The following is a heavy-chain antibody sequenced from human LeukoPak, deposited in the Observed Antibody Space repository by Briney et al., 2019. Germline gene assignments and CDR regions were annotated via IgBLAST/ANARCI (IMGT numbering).Heavy chain of an antibody. CDR3: AHTGPPRERSWFDP. Sequence: SGPKLVNPTQTLTLTCTFSGFSLSTNGVGVGWIRQPPGKALECLAFIYWNEDKRYSPSLKSRLSITKDTSRNQVVLTMTNMDPVDTATYYCAHTGPPRERSWFDPWGPGTLVIVSS. CDR2: IYWNEDK. V-gene: IGHV2-5*01. D-gene: IGHD5-24*01. J-gene: IGHJ5*02. CDR1: GFSLSTNGVG.